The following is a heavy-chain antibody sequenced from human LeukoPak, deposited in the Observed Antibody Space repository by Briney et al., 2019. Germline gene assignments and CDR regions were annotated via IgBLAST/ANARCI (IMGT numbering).Heavy chain of an antibody. Sequence: SQTLTLTCTVSGDSISLGSYYCRWIRQPAGKGLEWIGRIYTSGRPNYNPSLKSRVTISVDTSKNQFSLKLSSVTAADTAVYYCATEVAGYWDQGTLITVSS. CDR3: ATEVAGY. CDR2: IYTSGRP. D-gene: IGHD1-1*01. J-gene: IGHJ4*02. CDR1: GDSISLGSYY. V-gene: IGHV4-61*02.